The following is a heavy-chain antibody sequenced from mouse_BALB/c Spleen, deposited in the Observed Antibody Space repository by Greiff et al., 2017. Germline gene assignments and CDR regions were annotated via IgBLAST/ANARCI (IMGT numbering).Heavy chain of an antibody. J-gene: IGHJ1*01. CDR3: ARETDYYGSSPWYFDV. CDR1: GYSITSGYY. V-gene: IGHV3-6*02. D-gene: IGHD1-1*01. CDR2: ISYDGSN. Sequence: VQLQQSGPGLVKPSQSLSLTCSVTGYSITSGYYWNWIRQFPGNKLEWMGYISYDGSNNYNPSLKNRISITRDTSKNQFFLKLNSVTTEDTATYYCARETDYYGSSPWYFDVWGAGTTVTVSS.